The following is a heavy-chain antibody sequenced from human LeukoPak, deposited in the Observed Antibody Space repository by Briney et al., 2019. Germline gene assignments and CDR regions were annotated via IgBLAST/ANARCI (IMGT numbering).Heavy chain of an antibody. V-gene: IGHV3-21*01. CDR2: ISSSSSYI. Sequence: GGSLRLSCAASGFTFSSYSMNWVSQAPGKGLEWVSSISSSSSYIYYADSVKGRFTISRDNAKNSLYLQMNSLRAEDTAVYYCARGYFDWSPSYFDYWGQGTLVTVSS. J-gene: IGHJ4*02. CDR1: GFTFSSYS. CDR3: ARGYFDWSPSYFDY. D-gene: IGHD3-9*01.